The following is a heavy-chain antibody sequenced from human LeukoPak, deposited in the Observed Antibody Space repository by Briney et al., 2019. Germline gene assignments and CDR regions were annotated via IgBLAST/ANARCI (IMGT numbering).Heavy chain of an antibody. D-gene: IGHD3-10*01. V-gene: IGHV3-23*01. J-gene: IGHJ4*02. CDR1: GFTFISYA. CDR3: AKVAYYYGSGSYVDY. Sequence: PGGSLRLSCAASGFTFISYAMSWVRQAPGKGLEWVSAISGSGGSTYYADSVKGRFTISRDNSKNTLYLQMNSLRAEDTAVYYCAKVAYYYGSGSYVDYWGQGTLVTVSS. CDR2: ISGSGGST.